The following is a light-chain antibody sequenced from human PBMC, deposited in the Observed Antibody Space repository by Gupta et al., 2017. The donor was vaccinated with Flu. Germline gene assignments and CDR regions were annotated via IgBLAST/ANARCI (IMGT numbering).Light chain of an antibody. CDR2: DVS. CDR1: SNDVGGYNY. Sequence: SALTQPASVSGSPGQSITISCTGTSNDVGGYNYVSWYQQHPGKAPKFIIYDVSNRPSGVSNRFSGSKSGDTASLTISGLQAEDEADYYCSSYTRGDTGVFGTGTKVTVL. J-gene: IGLJ1*01. CDR3: SSYTRGDTGV. V-gene: IGLV2-14*01.